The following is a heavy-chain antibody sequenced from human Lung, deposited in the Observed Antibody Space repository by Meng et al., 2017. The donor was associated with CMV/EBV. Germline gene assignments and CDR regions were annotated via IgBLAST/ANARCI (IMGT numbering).Heavy chain of an antibody. Sequence: GESXKISCAASGFPFSTYGMHWVRQAPGKGLEWVAVIWYDGSNTHYADSVKGRFTISRDNSKRTLDLQMNSLRGEDTAVYYCAKGPYCTTSSCHGGMAFDIWGRGXLVTVSS. D-gene: IGHD2-8*01. V-gene: IGHV3-33*06. CDR3: AKGPYCTTSSCHGGMAFDI. J-gene: IGHJ3*02. CDR2: IWYDGSNT. CDR1: GFPFSTYG.